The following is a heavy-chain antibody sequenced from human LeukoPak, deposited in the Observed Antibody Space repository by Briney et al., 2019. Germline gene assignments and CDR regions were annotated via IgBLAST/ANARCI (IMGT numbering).Heavy chain of an antibody. CDR3: ARDWYYYDSSGYSPGY. CDR2: IIPIFGTA. Sequence: SVKVSCKASGGTFSSYAISWVRQAPGQGLEWMGGIIPIFGTANYAQKFQGRVTMTRDTSTSTVYMELSSLRSEDTAVYYCARDWYYYDSSGYSPGYWGQGTLVTVSS. V-gene: IGHV1-69*05. D-gene: IGHD3-22*01. J-gene: IGHJ4*02. CDR1: GGTFSSYA.